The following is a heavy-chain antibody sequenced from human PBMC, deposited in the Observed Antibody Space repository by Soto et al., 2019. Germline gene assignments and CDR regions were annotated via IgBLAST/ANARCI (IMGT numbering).Heavy chain of an antibody. V-gene: IGHV3-30-3*01. J-gene: IGHJ4*02. CDR3: AKAGGYSGYESYDY. CDR1: GFTFSDYA. Sequence: QVQLVESGGGAVQPGRSLRLSCAASGFTFSDYAMHWVRQAPGKGLEWVAFISYDGSNNYYADSVKGRFTLSRDNSENTLSLQMNSLRLEDTAVYYCAKAGGYSGYESYDYWGQGTLVTVSS. CDR2: ISYDGSNN. D-gene: IGHD5-12*01.